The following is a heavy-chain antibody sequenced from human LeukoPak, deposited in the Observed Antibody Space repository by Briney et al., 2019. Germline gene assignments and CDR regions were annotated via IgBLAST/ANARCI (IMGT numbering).Heavy chain of an antibody. CDR1: GYFISSGYY. D-gene: IGHD5-24*01. CDR3: AREGDGYNFGS. Sequence: PSETLSLTCGVSGYFISSGYYWGWIRQPPGKGLEWIGCVHRSGTAYYNPSLESRVSISVDTSKNHFSLKLTSMTATDTAVYFCAREGDGYNFGSWGQGTLVTVSS. CDR2: VHRSGTA. V-gene: IGHV4-38-2*02. J-gene: IGHJ5*01.